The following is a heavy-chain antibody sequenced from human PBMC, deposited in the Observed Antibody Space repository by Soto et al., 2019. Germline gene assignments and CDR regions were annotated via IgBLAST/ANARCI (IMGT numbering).Heavy chain of an antibody. V-gene: IGHV4-61*01. D-gene: IGHD3-22*01. CDR3: ARDSSGRHDY. Sequence: SETLSLTCTVSGGSISSSSYYWTWIRQPPGKGLEWIGYLYQSGTTNYNASLESRVTISIDTSKNQFFLKMNSVTAADTDVYYCARDSSGRHDYWGQGTLVTVSS. J-gene: IGHJ4*02. CDR1: GGSISSSSYY. CDR2: LYQSGTT.